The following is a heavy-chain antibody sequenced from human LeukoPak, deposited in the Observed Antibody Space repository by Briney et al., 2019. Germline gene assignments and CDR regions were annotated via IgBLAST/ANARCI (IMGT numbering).Heavy chain of an antibody. CDR1: GFTFSSYW. D-gene: IGHD2-2*01. Sequence: PGGSLRLSCAASGFTFSSYWMSWVRQAPGKGLECVANIKVDGSEKYYVDSVKGRFTISRDNAKRSLYLQMNSLRAEDTAVYYCARDLISSISRGWFDPWGQGTLVTVSS. CDR3: ARDLISSISRGWFDP. CDR2: IKVDGSEK. J-gene: IGHJ5*02. V-gene: IGHV3-7*01.